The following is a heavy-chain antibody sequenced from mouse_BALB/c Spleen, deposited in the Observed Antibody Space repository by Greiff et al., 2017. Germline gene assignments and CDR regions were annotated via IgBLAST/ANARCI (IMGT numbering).Heavy chain of an antibody. CDR3: TRGGSYGNYGAMDY. J-gene: IGHJ4*01. V-gene: IGHV1S127*01. CDR1: GYTFTSYW. CDR2: IDPSDSYT. D-gene: IGHD2-10*02. Sequence: VQLQQSGAELVKPGASVKMSCKASGYTFTSYWMHWVKQRPGQGLEWIGVIDPSDSYTSYNQKFKGKATLTVDTSSSTAYMQLSSLTSEDSAVYYCTRGGSYGNYGAMDYWGQGTSVTVSS.